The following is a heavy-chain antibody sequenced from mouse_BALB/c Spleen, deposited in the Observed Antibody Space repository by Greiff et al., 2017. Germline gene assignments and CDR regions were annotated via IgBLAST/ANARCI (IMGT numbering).Heavy chain of an antibody. V-gene: IGHV1-69*01. CDR3: ARRDDYEDFDV. CDR1: GYTFTDYW. D-gene: IGHD2-4*01. Sequence: QVQLQQPGAELVMPGASVKMSCKASGYTFTDYWMHWVKQRPGQGLEWIGAIDTSDSYTSYNQKFKGKDTLTVDESSSTAYMQLSSLTSEDSAVYYCARRDDYEDFDVWGAGTTVTVSS. J-gene: IGHJ1*01. CDR2: IDTSDSYT.